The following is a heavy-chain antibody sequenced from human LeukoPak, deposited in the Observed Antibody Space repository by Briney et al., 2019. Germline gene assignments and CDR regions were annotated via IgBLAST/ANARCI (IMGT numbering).Heavy chain of an antibody. CDR1: GGSFSGYY. CDR2: INHSGSS. V-gene: IGHV4-34*01. CDR3: ARGPTYCSSTSCYTGYYYYGMDV. Sequence: SETLSLTCAAYGGSFSGYYWSWIRQPPGKGLEWIGEINHSGSSNYNPSLKSRVTISVDTSKNQFSLKLSSVTAADTAVYYCARGPTYCSSTSCYTGYYYYGMDVWGQGTTVTVSS. D-gene: IGHD2-2*02. J-gene: IGHJ6*02.